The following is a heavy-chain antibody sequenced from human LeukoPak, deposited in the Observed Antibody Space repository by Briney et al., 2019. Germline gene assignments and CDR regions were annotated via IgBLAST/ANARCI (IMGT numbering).Heavy chain of an antibody. Sequence: PGRSLRLSWAASGXTFSSYAMHWVRQAPGKGLEWVAVISYDGSNKYYADSVKGRFTISRDNSKNTLYLQMNSLRAEDTAVYYCARDRRAYSGSQYGMDVWGQGTTVTVSS. V-gene: IGHV3-30-3*01. CDR2: ISYDGSNK. D-gene: IGHD3-10*01. CDR3: ARDRRAYSGSQYGMDV. CDR1: GXTFSSYA. J-gene: IGHJ6*02.